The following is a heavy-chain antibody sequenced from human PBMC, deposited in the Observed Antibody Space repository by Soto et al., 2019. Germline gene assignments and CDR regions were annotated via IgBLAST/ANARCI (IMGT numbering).Heavy chain of an antibody. Sequence: EVQLVESGGGLVQPGGSLRLSCAASGFTFSSYSMNWVRQAPGKGLEWVSYISSSSSTIYYADSVKGRFTISRDNAKNSLDLQMNSLRDEDTVVYYGARDQAFWSGYPNAAFDYWGQGTLVTVSS. J-gene: IGHJ4*02. CDR3: ARDQAFWSGYPNAAFDY. CDR2: ISSSSSTI. V-gene: IGHV3-48*02. D-gene: IGHD3-3*01. CDR1: GFTFSSYS.